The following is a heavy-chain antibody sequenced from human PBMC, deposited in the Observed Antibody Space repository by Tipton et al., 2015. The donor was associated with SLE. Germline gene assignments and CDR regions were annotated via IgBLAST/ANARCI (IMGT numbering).Heavy chain of an antibody. D-gene: IGHD3-3*01. Sequence: TLSLTCTVSGGSISSSSYYWGWIRQPPGKGLEWIGSIYYSGSTYYNPSLKSRVTISVDTSKNQFSLKLSSVTAADTAVYYCARALRTIFGVAPGWFDPWGQGTLVTVSS. V-gene: IGHV4-39*07. CDR2: IYYSGST. J-gene: IGHJ5*02. CDR3: ARALRTIFGVAPGWFDP. CDR1: GGSISSSSYY.